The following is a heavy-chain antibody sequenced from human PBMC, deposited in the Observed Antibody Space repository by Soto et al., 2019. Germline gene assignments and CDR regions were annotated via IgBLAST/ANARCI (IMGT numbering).Heavy chain of an antibody. Sequence: SETLSLTCTVSGDSMSSSNYHRGWIRQPPGKGLEWIGSIYYSGSAYYNPSLKSRVGMSVETSTNQFSLILRSVTAADTAVYYCARVAYSSSSGSYYFDYWGQGTLVTVSS. D-gene: IGHD6-6*01. J-gene: IGHJ4*02. CDR1: GDSMSSSNYH. V-gene: IGHV4-39*07. CDR3: ARVAYSSSSGSYYFDY. CDR2: IYYSGSA.